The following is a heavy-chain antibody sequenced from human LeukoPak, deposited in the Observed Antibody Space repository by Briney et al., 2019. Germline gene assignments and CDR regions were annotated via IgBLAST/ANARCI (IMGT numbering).Heavy chain of an antibody. D-gene: IGHD6-19*01. J-gene: IGHJ2*01. CDR2: IYYSGST. CDR1: GGSISGYY. V-gene: IGHV4-59*01. Sequence: SETLSLTCTVSGGSISGYYWSWIRQPPGKGLEWIGYIYYSGSTNYNPSLKSRVTISVDTSKNQFSLKLSSVTAADTAVYYCARTYSSDWYYWYFDLWGRGTLVTVSS. CDR3: ARTYSSDWYYWYFDL.